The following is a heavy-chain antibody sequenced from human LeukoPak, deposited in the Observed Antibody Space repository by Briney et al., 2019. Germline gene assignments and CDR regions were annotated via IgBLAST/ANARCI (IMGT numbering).Heavy chain of an antibody. V-gene: IGHV3-23*01. CDR1: GFTFNRYA. J-gene: IGHJ5*02. Sequence: GGSLRLSCAASGFTFNRYAMSWVRQAPGKGLEWVSAISGSGGRRYYVDSVKGRFTISRDNSKYPLYLQMNSLRAEDTAVDYCAKDLESPRLWSGSPSWFDPWGQGTLVTVSS. CDR2: ISGSGGRR. D-gene: IGHD3-3*01. CDR3: AKDLESPRLWSGSPSWFDP.